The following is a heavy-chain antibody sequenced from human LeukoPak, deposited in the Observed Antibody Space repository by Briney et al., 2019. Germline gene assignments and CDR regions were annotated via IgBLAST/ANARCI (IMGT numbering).Heavy chain of an antibody. CDR1: GYTFTGYY. CDR3: ARAQTYYYDSSGYYYSDY. CDR2: INPKSGGP. Sequence: ASVKVSCKASGYTFTGYYMHWVRQAPGQGLEWMGRINPKSGGPNYAEKFQGRVTITRDTSISTAYMELSRLRSDDTAVYYCARAQTYYYDSSGYYYSDYWGQGTLVTVSS. V-gene: IGHV1-2*06. D-gene: IGHD3-22*01. J-gene: IGHJ4*02.